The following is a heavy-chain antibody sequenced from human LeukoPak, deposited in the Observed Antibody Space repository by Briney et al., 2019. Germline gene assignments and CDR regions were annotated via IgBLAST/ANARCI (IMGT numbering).Heavy chain of an antibody. V-gene: IGHV4-34*01. D-gene: IGHD6-19*01. CDR1: GGSFSGYY. CDR2: INHGGST. Sequence: SETLSLTCAVYGGSFSGYYWSWIRQPPGKGLEWIGEINHGGSTNYNPSLKSRVTISVDTSRNQFSLKLSSVTAADTAVYYCARGHSSPVLGYWGQGTLVTVSS. CDR3: ARGHSSPVLGY. J-gene: IGHJ4*02.